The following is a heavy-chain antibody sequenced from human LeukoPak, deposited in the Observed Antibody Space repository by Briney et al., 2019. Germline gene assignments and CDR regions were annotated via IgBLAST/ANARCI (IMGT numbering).Heavy chain of an antibody. J-gene: IGHJ5*02. Sequence: SETLSLTCAVYGGSFSGYYWSWIRQPPGKGLEWIGEINHSGSTNYNPSLKSRVTISVDTSKNQFSLKLSSVTAADTAVYYCVRRNSYGPGWFDPWGQGTLVTVSS. D-gene: IGHD5-18*01. CDR1: GGSFSGYY. V-gene: IGHV4-34*01. CDR3: VRRNSYGPGWFDP. CDR2: INHSGST.